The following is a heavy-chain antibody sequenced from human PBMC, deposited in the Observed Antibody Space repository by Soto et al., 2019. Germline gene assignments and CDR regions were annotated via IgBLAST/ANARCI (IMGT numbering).Heavy chain of an antibody. J-gene: IGHJ5*02. Sequence: EVQLLESGGGLVQPGGSLRLSCAASGFTFSSYAMSWVRQAPGKGLEWVSAISGSGGSTYYADSVKGRFTISRDNSKNKLYLQMNSLRAEDTAVYYCAKDGIVVVPAAMPGGWFDPWGQGTLVTVSS. CDR3: AKDGIVVVPAAMPGGWFDP. V-gene: IGHV3-23*01. CDR2: ISGSGGST. CDR1: GFTFSSYA. D-gene: IGHD2-2*01.